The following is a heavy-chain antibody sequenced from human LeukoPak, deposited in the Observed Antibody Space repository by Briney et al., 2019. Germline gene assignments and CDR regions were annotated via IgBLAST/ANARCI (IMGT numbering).Heavy chain of an antibody. CDR2: INHSGST. CDR3: ARAWRRQQLVMGGDY. V-gene: IGHV4-34*01. Sequence: PSETLSLTCAVYCGSFSGYYWSWLRQPPGKGLEWIGEINHSGSTNYNPSLKSRVTISVDTSKNQFSLKLSSVTAADTAVYYCARAWRRQQLVMGGDYWGQGTLVTVSS. CDR1: CGSFSGYY. D-gene: IGHD6-13*01. J-gene: IGHJ4*02.